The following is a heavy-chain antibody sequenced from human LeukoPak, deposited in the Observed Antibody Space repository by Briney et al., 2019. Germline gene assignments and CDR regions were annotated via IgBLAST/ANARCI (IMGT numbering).Heavy chain of an antibody. J-gene: IGHJ4*02. CDR1: GYTFTRYD. CDR2: ISPYNANA. Sequence: ASVKVSCKASGYTFTRYDITWVRQAPGQGLEWMGWISPYNANANYAQKIQGRSIMTTDTSTNTAYMELWSLTSDDTAVYYCARVSGSAYDFWGQGTLVTVSS. V-gene: IGHV1-18*01. D-gene: IGHD1-1*01. CDR3: ARVSGSAYDF.